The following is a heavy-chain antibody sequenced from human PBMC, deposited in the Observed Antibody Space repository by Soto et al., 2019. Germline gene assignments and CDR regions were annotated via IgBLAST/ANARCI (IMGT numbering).Heavy chain of an antibody. CDR3: ARRYCIGGACSPGWLDP. V-gene: IGHV4-30-4*02. CDR1: GGSISSGDYY. J-gene: IGHJ5*02. CDR2: IYYSGST. D-gene: IGHD2-15*01. Sequence: SETLSLTCTVSGGSISSGDYYWSWIRQPPGKGLEWIGYIYYSGSTYYNPSLKSRITMSLDTSKNQVSLKVTSVTAADTAVYYCARRYCIGGACSPGWLDPWGQGALVTVSS.